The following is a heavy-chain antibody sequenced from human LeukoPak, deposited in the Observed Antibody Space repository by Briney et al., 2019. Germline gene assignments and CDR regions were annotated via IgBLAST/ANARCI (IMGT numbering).Heavy chain of an antibody. CDR3: ARGASGSSMSDY. CDR1: GFTFSSYS. D-gene: IGHD1-26*01. CDR2: ISSSSSYI. V-gene: IGHV3-21*01. J-gene: IGHJ4*02. Sequence: GGSLRLSCAASGFTFSSYSMNWVRQAPGKGLEWVSSISSSSSYIYYADSVKGRFTISRDNAKNSLYLQMNSLRAEDTAVYYCARGASGSSMSDYWGQGTLVTVSS.